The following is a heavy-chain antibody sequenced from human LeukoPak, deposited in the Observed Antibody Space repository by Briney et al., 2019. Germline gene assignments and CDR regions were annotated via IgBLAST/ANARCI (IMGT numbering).Heavy chain of an antibody. D-gene: IGHD3-10*01. Sequence: PSETLSLTCAVYGGSFSGYYWSWIRQPPGKGLEWIGEINHSGSTNYNPSLKSRVTISVDTSKNQFSLKLSSVTAADTAVYYCARVGRINTMVRGVKRGNSDYWGQGTLVTVSS. J-gene: IGHJ4*02. CDR1: GGSFSGYY. CDR3: ARVGRINTMVRGVKRGNSDY. CDR2: INHSGST. V-gene: IGHV4-34*01.